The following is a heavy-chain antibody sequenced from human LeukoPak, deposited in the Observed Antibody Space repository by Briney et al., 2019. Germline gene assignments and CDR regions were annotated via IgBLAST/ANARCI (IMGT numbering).Heavy chain of an antibody. V-gene: IGHV1-8*02. CDR2: KNPKSGDT. J-gene: IGHJ6*03. CDR3: ARGRYMDV. Sequence: ASVKVSCKTSGYIFIDYEISWVRQAPGQGLEWMGWKNPKSGDTGYEQKFQGRITITRDSSISTVYTELSSLRSEDTALYYCARGRYMDVWGKGTTVTVSS. CDR1: GYIFIDYE.